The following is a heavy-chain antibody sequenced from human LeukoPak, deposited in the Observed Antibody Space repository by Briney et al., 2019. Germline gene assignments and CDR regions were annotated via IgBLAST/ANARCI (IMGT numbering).Heavy chain of an antibody. CDR2: ISSSGSTI. CDR1: GFTFTNYP. D-gene: IGHD1-26*01. J-gene: IGHJ4*02. Sequence: GESLRLSCAASGFTFTNYPMNWVRQAPGKGLEWVSYISSSGSTIYYADSVKGRFTISRDNAKNSLYLQMNSLRAEDTAVYYCARLVGALIDYWGQGTLVTVSS. V-gene: IGHV3-48*04. CDR3: ARLVGALIDY.